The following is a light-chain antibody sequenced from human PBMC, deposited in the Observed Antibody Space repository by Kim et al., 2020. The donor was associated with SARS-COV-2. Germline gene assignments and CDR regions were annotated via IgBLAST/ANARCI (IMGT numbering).Light chain of an antibody. CDR1: IVGIASNY. CDR3: QSYDTNNRV. CDR2: EDN. Sequence: GKTVTIPGTRNIVGIASNYVQWYQQRPGSVPTTVIYEDNQRPSGVPDRFFGSIDSSSNSASLTISGLKTEDEADYYCQSYDTNNRVFGGGTQLTVL. J-gene: IGLJ3*02. V-gene: IGLV6-57*03.